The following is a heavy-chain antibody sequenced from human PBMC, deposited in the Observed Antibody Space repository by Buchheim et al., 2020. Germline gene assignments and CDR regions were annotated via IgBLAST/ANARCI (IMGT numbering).Heavy chain of an antibody. D-gene: IGHD3-3*01. J-gene: IGHJ4*02. Sequence: QVQLQQWGAGLLKPSETLSLTCAVYGGSFSGYYWSWIRQPPGKGLEWIGEINHSGSTNYNPSLKSRVTISVDTSKNQFSLKLSSVTAADTAVYYCARVRREGYDFWSGAHGEFDYWGQGTL. CDR2: INHSGST. CDR1: GGSFSGYY. CDR3: ARVRREGYDFWSGAHGEFDY. V-gene: IGHV4-34*01.